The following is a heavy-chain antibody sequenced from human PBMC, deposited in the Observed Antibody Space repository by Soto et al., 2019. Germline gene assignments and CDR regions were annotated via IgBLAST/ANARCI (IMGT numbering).Heavy chain of an antibody. CDR2: IYYSGST. Sequence: SETLSLTCTVSGGSISSSSYYWGWIRQPPGKGLEWIGSIYYSGSTYYNPSLKSRVTISVDTSKNQFSLKLSSVTAADTAVYYCARRVVVAATLSWFDPWGQGTLVTVSS. CDR3: ARRVVVAATLSWFDP. CDR1: GGSISSSSYY. D-gene: IGHD2-15*01. J-gene: IGHJ5*02. V-gene: IGHV4-39*01.